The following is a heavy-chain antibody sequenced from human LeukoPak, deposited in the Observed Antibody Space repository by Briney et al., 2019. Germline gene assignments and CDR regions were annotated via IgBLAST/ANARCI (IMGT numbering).Heavy chain of an antibody. CDR3: ARAAYSSGPDY. J-gene: IGHJ4*02. D-gene: IGHD6-19*01. CDR2: ISPSSTSI. V-gene: IGHV3-48*02. CDR1: GFTFSSYS. Sequence: PGGSLRLSCAASGFTFSSYSMNWVRQAPGKGLERVSYISPSSTSIYYADSVKGRFTFSRDNAKNSLYLQMSSLRDEDTAVYYCARAAYSSGPDYWGQGTLVTVSS.